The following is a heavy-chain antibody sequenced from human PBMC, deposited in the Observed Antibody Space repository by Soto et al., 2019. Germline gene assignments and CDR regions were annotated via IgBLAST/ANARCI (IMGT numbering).Heavy chain of an antibody. CDR3: AKDGGRIVGAHYYYYGMDV. CDR2: ISYDGSNK. Sequence: GSLRLSCAASGFTFSSYGMHWVRQAPGKGLEWVAVISYDGSNKYYADSVKGRFTISRDNSKNTLYLQMNSLRAEDTAVYYCAKDGGRIVGAHYYYYGMDVWGQGTTVTVSS. D-gene: IGHD1-26*01. V-gene: IGHV3-30*18. J-gene: IGHJ6*02. CDR1: GFTFSSYG.